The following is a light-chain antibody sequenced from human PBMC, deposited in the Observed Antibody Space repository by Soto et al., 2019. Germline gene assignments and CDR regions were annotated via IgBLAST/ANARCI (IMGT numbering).Light chain of an antibody. CDR1: QIISSW. CDR2: KAS. V-gene: IGKV1-5*03. J-gene: IGKJ1*01. Sequence: DIQVTQSPSTLSASVGDRVTITCRASQIISSWLAWYQQKPGKAPKALIYKASSLESGVPSRFSGSESGTEFTLTISSLQPDDFATYYCQQYNTFPWTFGQGTKVEVK. CDR3: QQYNTFPWT.